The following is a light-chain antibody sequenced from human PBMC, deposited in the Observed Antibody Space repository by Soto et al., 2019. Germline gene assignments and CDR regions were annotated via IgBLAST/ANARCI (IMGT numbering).Light chain of an antibody. Sequence: EIVMTQSPATLSVSPGERATLSCRASQSVNNNLAWYQQKLGQAPRVLIYGASTRATGIPARLTGSGSGTEFTLTISSLQSEDFAVYYCQQYNNWPPITFGQGTRLEIK. CDR1: QSVNNN. CDR2: GAS. J-gene: IGKJ5*01. V-gene: IGKV3-15*01. CDR3: QQYNNWPPIT.